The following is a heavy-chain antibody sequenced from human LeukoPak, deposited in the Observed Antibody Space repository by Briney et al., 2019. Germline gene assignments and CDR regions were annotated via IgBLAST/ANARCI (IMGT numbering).Heavy chain of an antibody. D-gene: IGHD6-13*01. CDR1: GFTFDDYA. CDR3: AKDIQQQLEDPPRAAFDI. Sequence: PGGSLRLSCAASGFTFDDYAMHWVRQAPGKGLEWVSGISWNSGSIGYADSVKGRFTISRDNAKNSLYLQMNSPRAEDTALYYCAKDIQQQLEDPPRAAFDIWGQGTMVTVSS. V-gene: IGHV3-9*01. J-gene: IGHJ3*02. CDR2: ISWNSGSI.